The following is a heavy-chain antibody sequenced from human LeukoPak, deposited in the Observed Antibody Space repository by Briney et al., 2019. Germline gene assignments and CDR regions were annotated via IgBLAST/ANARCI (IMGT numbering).Heavy chain of an antibody. Sequence: GGSLRLSCAASGFIFSNSGMHWVRQAPGKGLEWVAFIQTDGNPKYYADSVRGRFTISRDNFKKTCYLQMDSLRAEDTAVYYCARDPGTTYYDFWSGYYSLDNWFDPWGQGTLVTVSS. D-gene: IGHD3-3*01. V-gene: IGHV3-30*02. CDR3: ARDPGTTYYDFWSGYYSLDNWFDP. CDR2: IQTDGNPK. J-gene: IGHJ5*02. CDR1: GFIFSNSG.